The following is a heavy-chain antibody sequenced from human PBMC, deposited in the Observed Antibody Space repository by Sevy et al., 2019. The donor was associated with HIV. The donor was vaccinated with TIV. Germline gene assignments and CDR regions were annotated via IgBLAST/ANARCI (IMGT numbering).Heavy chain of an antibody. CDR2: ISSVSTII. V-gene: IGHV3-21*01. CDR3: ARVVCYVSRNYYNYYYDLDV. CDR1: GFSFNSYD. D-gene: IGHD3-10*01. J-gene: IGHJ6*02. Sequence: GGSLRLSCTASGFSFNSYDMNWVRQAPGKGLEWVASISSVSTIIYYGDSVRGRFSISRDNAKKSLYLQMNNLRVEDTAVYYCARVVCYVSRNYYNYYYDLDVWGQGTAVTVSS.